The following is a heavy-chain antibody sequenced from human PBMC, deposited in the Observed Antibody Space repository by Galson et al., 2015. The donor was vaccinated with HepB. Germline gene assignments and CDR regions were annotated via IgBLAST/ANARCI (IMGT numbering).Heavy chain of an antibody. D-gene: IGHD4-23*01. CDR1: GFTFSTYS. J-gene: IGHJ4*02. CDR2: ISSSSSTI. CDR3: ARVKGGGYGGNFDY. Sequence: SLRLSCAASGFTFSTYSMNWVRQAPGKGLEWVSYISSSSSTIYYADSVKGRFTISRDNAKDSLYLQMSSLRAEDTAVYYCARVKGGGYGGNFDYWGQGTLVTVSS. V-gene: IGHV3-48*01.